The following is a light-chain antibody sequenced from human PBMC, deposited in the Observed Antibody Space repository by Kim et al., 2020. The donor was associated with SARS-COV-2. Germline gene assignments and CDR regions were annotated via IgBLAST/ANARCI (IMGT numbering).Light chain of an antibody. CDR2: DVS. J-gene: IGLJ3*02. Sequence: GQSITMSSTGTSSDLGCYNHVSWYQQHPGKVPKLLIYDVSKWPSGVSNRCSGSKSGNTASLTISGLQAEDEADYYCASFAPSNTWVFGGGTQLTVL. CDR1: SSDLGCYNH. CDR3: ASFAPSNTWV. V-gene: IGLV2-14*04.